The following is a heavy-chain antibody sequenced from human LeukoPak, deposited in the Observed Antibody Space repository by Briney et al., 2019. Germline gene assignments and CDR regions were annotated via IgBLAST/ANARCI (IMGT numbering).Heavy chain of an antibody. Sequence: SETLSLTCTVSGGSISSNIYYWGWIRQPPGKGLEWIGSIYHTGSAYYSPSLKSRVTISVDTSKNQFSLKVTSVTAADTAVFYCARLDYGDYSSGEAFDIWGQGTMVTVSS. V-gene: IGHV4-39*01. CDR1: GGSISSNIYY. CDR3: ARLDYGDYSSGEAFDI. J-gene: IGHJ3*02. D-gene: IGHD4-17*01. CDR2: IYHTGSA.